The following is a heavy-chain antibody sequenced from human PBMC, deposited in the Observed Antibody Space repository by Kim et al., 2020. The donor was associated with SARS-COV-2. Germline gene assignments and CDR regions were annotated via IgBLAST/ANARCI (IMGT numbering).Heavy chain of an antibody. CDR2: ISYDGSNK. D-gene: IGHD2-15*01. J-gene: IGHJ6*02. V-gene: IGHV3-30*18. CDR1: GFTFSSYG. CDR3: AKQLEVVAATPYYYYGMDV. Sequence: GGSLRLSCAASGFTFSSYGMHWVRQAPGKGLEWVAVISYDGSNKYYADSVKGRFTISRDNSKNTLYLQMNSLRAEDTAVYYCAKQLEVVAATPYYYYGMDVWGQGTTVTVSS.